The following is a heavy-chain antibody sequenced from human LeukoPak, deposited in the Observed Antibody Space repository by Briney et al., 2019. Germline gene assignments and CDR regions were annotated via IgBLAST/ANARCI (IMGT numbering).Heavy chain of an antibody. V-gene: IGHV3-7*01. CDR2: IGKDGSGN. Sequence: TGGSLRLSCAASGFSLSRYWMSWVRQAPGKGLEWVANIGKDGSGNHYVDSVKGRFTISRDNAKNSLYLQMNSLRADDTAVYYCARDLDYYATDYWGQGTLVTVSS. CDR3: ARDLDYYATDY. J-gene: IGHJ4*02. D-gene: IGHD3/OR15-3a*01. CDR1: GFSLSRYW.